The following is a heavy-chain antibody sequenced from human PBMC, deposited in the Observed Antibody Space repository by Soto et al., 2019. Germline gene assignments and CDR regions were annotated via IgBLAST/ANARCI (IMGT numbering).Heavy chain of an antibody. CDR2: ISYSGRT. J-gene: IGHJ5*02. CDR1: GGSLSGSSDF. V-gene: IGHV4-39*01. CDR3: ARQSRYCSGSNCKTWFDP. D-gene: IGHD2-15*01. Sequence: SETLSLTCTVSGGSLSGSSDFWGWIRQPPGKGLEWLGDISYSGRTYYNPTLKSRVTMSVDTNTNQFSLKLTSVTAADTAVYYCARQSRYCSGSNCKTWFDPWGQGTLVTVSS.